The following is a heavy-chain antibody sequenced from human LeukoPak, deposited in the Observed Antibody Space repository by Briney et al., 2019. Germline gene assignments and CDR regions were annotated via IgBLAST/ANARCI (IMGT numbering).Heavy chain of an antibody. CDR2: ISSSSSYI. CDR1: GFTFSSYS. D-gene: IGHD5-18*01. J-gene: IGHJ4*02. CDR3: ARFTPTAMVTADY. V-gene: IGHV3-21*01. Sequence: GGSLRLSCAASGFTFSSYSMNWVRQAPGKGLEWVSSISSSSSYIYYADSVKGRFTISRDNAKNSLYLQMNSLGAEDTAVYYCARFTPTAMVTADYWGQGTLVTDSS.